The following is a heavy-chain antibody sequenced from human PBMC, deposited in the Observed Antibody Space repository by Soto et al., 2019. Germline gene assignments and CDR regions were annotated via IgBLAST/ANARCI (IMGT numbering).Heavy chain of an antibody. V-gene: IGHV3-30-3*01. Sequence: PGGSLRLSCAASGFTFSSYAMHWVRQAPGKGLEWVAVISYDGSNKYYADSVKGRFTISRDNSKNTLYLQMNSLRAEDTAVYYCARAYYDSSGADPEPLDVWGQGTTVTSP. J-gene: IGHJ6*02. CDR1: GFTFSSYA. CDR3: ARAYYDSSGADPEPLDV. CDR2: ISYDGSNK. D-gene: IGHD3-22*01.